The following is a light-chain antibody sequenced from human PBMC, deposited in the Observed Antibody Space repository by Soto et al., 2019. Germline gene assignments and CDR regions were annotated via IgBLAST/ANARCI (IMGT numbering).Light chain of an antibody. CDR1: RSVNNNY. CDR3: QHYGT. J-gene: IGKJ3*01. Sequence: EIVLTQSPGTLSLSPVERATLSFRASRSVNNNYLAWYQQKPGQAPRLLIFGASSRATGIPDRFSGSGSGTDFTLTVSRLEPEDFAVYFCQHYGTFGPGTKVDI. V-gene: IGKV3-20*01. CDR2: GAS.